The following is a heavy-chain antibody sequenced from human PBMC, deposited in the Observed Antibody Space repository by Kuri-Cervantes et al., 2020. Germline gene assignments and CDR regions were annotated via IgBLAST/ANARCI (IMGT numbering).Heavy chain of an antibody. CDR1: GYTFTGYY. V-gene: IGHV1-2*02. Sequence: ASVKVSCKASGYTFTGYYMHWVRQAPGQGLEWMGWINPNSGGTNYAQKFQGRVTMTRDTSISTAYMELSRLRSEDTAVYYCARDQGYDILTGYWEDYWGQGTLVTVSS. CDR3: ARDQGYDILTGYWEDY. J-gene: IGHJ4*02. D-gene: IGHD3-9*01. CDR2: INPNSGGT.